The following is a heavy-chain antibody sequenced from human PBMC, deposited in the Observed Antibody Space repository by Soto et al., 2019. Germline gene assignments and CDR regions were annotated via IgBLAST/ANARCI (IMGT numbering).Heavy chain of an antibody. J-gene: IGHJ4*02. CDR2: IGTAGDP. D-gene: IGHD6-19*01. V-gene: IGHV3-13*05. Sequence: PGGSLRLSCAASGFTFSSYDMHWVRQATGKGLEWVSAIGTAGDPYYPGSVKGRFTISRENAKNTLYLQMNSLRAEDTAVYYCARDQQWLVRFYFDFWGQGTLVTVSS. CDR1: GFTFSSYD. CDR3: ARDQQWLVRFYFDF.